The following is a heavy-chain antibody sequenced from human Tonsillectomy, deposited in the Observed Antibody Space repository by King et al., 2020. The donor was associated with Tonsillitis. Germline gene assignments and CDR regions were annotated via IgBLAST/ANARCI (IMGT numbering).Heavy chain of an antibody. CDR1: GGSINSNY. J-gene: IGHJ6*03. V-gene: IGHV4-59*08. CDR2: IYYSGGT. D-gene: IGHD3-10*01. CDR3: ARHAWGGFGEFDYYYMDV. Sequence: VQLQESGPGLVKPSETLSLTCTVSGGSINSNYWSWIRQPPGKGLEWIGYIYYSGGTKYNPSLKSRVTISVDTSKNQFSLKLSSVTAADTAVYYCARHAWGGFGEFDYYYMDVWGKGTTVTVSS.